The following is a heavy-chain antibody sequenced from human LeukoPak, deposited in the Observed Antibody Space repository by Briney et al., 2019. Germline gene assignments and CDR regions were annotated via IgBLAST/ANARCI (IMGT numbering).Heavy chain of an antibody. CDR1: GFTFSSYA. V-gene: IGHV3-23*01. D-gene: IGHD3-9*01. CDR3: AKDATASPYFHWFDN. J-gene: IGHJ4*02. CDR2: ISSGDRT. Sequence: GGSLRLSCAASGFTFSSYAMNRVRQAPGKGLGWVAGISSGDRTFHAESVKGRFTISRDKSKDTLYLQMNSLRAEDTAVYYCAKDATASPYFHWFDNWGQGTQVIVSS.